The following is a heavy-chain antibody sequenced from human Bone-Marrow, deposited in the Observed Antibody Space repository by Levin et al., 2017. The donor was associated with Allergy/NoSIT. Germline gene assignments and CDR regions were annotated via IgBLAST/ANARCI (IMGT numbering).Heavy chain of an antibody. CDR3: ARGVGGYDFGREEASKTNWFDP. J-gene: IGHJ5*02. V-gene: IGHV4-59*01. CDR1: GGSISSYY. Sequence: PSETLSLTCTVSGGSISSYYWSWIRQPPGKGLEWIGYIYYSGSTNYNPSLKSRVTISVDTSKNQFSLKLSSVTAADTAVYYCARGVGGYDFGREEASKTNWFDPWGQGTLVTVSS. CDR2: IYYSGST. D-gene: IGHD5-12*01.